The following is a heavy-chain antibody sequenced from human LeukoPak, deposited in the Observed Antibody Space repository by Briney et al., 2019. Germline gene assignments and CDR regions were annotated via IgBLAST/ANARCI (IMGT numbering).Heavy chain of an antibody. V-gene: IGHV3-23*01. CDR3: ARYVGGPMFDY. CDR2: ICGECGNT. J-gene: IGHJ4*02. Sequence: GGSLRLSCAASGFTFSTYAMSWVRQAPGKGLEWVSTICGECGNTHYADSVNGRFTISRDNSKNTLWLQMDSLRVEDTAVYYCARYVGGPMFDYWGQGTLVTVAS. D-gene: IGHD3-16*01. CDR1: GFTFSTYA.